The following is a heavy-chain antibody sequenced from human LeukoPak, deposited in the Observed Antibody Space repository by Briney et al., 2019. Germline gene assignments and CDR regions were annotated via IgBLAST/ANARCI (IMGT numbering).Heavy chain of an antibody. CDR3: ARAARGLRFLEWPQGFDY. CDR2: IYYIGST. CDR1: GGSISSGDYY. Sequence: PSETLSLTCTVSGGSISSGDYYWSWIRQPPGKGLEWIGYIYYIGSTYYIPSLKSRVTISVDTSKNQFSLKLSSVTAADTAVYYCARAARGLRFLEWPQGFDYWGQGTLVTVSS. D-gene: IGHD3-3*01. V-gene: IGHV4-30-4*08. J-gene: IGHJ4*02.